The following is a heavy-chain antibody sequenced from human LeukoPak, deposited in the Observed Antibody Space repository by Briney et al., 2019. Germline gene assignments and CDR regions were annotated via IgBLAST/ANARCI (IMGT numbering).Heavy chain of an antibody. V-gene: IGHV3-7*01. CDR2: VKQDGSEK. J-gene: IGHJ4*02. D-gene: IGHD4-17*01. CDR1: GFTFSSYW. CDR3: ASQSTPVTIFDY. Sequence: GGSLRLSCAASGFTFSSYWMSWVRQAPGKGLEWVANVKQDGSEKYYVDSVKGRFTISRDNAKNSLYLQMNSLRAEDTAVYYCASQSTPVTIFDYWGQGTLVTVSS.